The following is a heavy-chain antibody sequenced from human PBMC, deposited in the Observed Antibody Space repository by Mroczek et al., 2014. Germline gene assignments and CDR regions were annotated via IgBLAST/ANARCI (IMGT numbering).Heavy chain of an antibody. J-gene: IGHJ5*02. CDR3: ARDAEPSIQLWLNWFRP. Sequence: VQAGGSGGGLVQPGGVPETTPVQPLDSPSVAMLCTGSARAPGKGLEYVSAISSNGGSTYYANSVKGRFTISRDNSKNTLYLQMGSLRAEDMAVYYCARDAEPSIQLWLNWFRPWGQGTLVTVSS. D-gene: IGHD5-18*01. V-gene: IGHV3-64*01. CDR2: ISSNGGST. CDR1: DSPSVAML.